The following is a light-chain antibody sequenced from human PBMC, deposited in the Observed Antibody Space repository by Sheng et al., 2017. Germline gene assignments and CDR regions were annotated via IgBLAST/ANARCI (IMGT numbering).Light chain of an antibody. J-gene: IGKJ5*01. V-gene: IGKV4-1*01. CDR2: WAS. CDR3: QQYHSSPVT. Sequence: DIVMTQSPDSLSVSVGERATITCRSSQSVLFSPNNKNYLAWYQQKPGQPPKLLIFWASTRESGVPDRFSGSGSGTDFTLTISSLQAEDVAVYYCQQYHSSPVTFGQGTRLEIK. CDR1: QSVLFSPNNKNY.